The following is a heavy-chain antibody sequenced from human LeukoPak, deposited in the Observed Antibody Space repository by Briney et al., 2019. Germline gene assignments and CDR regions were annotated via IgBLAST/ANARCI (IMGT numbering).Heavy chain of an antibody. D-gene: IGHD6-19*01. CDR1: GFTFINYA. CDR3: ANRFTSGWTKKGDYFDY. Sequence: GGSLRLSCAPSGFTFINYAMSWVRQAPGKGLGWVSAISGSGGSTYYADSVKGRFTISRDNSKNTLYLQMNSLRAEDTAVYYCANRFTSGWTKKGDYFDYWGQGTLVTVSS. CDR2: ISGSGGST. J-gene: IGHJ4*02. V-gene: IGHV3-23*01.